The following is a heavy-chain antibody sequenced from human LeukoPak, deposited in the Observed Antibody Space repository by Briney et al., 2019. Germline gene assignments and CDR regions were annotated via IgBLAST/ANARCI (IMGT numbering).Heavy chain of an antibody. CDR2: IYSSGNT. Sequence: PSETLSLTCAVSGASITSSNYYWGWVRQSPGKGLEWIGNIYSSGNTYYNPSLKSRVTISVDTSKNQFSLKLRSVTAADTAVYYCARHRSGWLQSSFDYWGQGTLVTVSS. D-gene: IGHD5-24*01. CDR1: GASITSSNYY. CDR3: ARHRSGWLQSSFDY. J-gene: IGHJ4*02. V-gene: IGHV4-39*07.